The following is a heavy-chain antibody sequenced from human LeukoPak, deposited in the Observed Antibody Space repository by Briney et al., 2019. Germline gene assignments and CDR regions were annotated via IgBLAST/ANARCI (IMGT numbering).Heavy chain of an antibody. V-gene: IGHV3-11*01. CDR3: ARLRTPYYYGMDV. D-gene: IGHD2-15*01. CDR1: GFTFSDYY. CDR2: ITGIESNA. J-gene: IGHJ6*02. Sequence: PGGSLRVSCAASGFTFSDYYMTWIRQAPGKGLEWLSYITGIESNAYFADSVQGRFTISRDNAKNSLYLQMNSLRAEDTAVYYCARLRTPYYYGMDVWGQGTTVTVSS.